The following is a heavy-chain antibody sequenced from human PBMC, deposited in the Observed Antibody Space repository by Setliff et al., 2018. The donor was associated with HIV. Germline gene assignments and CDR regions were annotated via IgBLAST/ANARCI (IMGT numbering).Heavy chain of an antibody. D-gene: IGHD3-22*01. J-gene: IGHJ4*02. V-gene: IGHV4-38-2*01. CDR2: IYHSGST. Sequence: PSETLSLTCAVSGYAISSSGYYWGWIRQPPGKGLEWIGSIYHSGSTYYNPPLKSRVTLSVDTSKNQFSLKLSSVTAADTAMYYCARQIETYYYASSGYPAYFDYWGQGTLVTVSS. CDR3: ARQIETYYYASSGYPAYFDY. CDR1: GYAISSSGYY.